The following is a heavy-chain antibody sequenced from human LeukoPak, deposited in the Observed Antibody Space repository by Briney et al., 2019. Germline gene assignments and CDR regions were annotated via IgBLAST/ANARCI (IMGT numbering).Heavy chain of an antibody. D-gene: IGHD3-22*01. CDR2: ISDSGRTI. CDR3: ARDQENWYYDSIGGYFDY. Sequence: GALRLSCAASGFTFSDYEMNWVRQAPGKGLEWVSYISDSGRTIYYADSVKGRFTISRDNAKNSLYLQMSSLRAEDTAVYYCARDQENWYYDSIGGYFDYWGQGTLVTVSS. V-gene: IGHV3-48*03. CDR1: GFTFSDYE. J-gene: IGHJ4*02.